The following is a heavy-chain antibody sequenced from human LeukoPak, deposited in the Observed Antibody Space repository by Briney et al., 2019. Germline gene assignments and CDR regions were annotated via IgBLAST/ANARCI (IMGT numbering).Heavy chain of an antibody. D-gene: IGHD4-23*01. CDR3: AIGGNLFDY. CDR2: IYYSGST. J-gene: IGHJ4*02. CDR1: GGSISSSSYY. Sequence: SETLSLTCTVSGGSISSSSYYWGWIRQPPGKGLEWIGSIYYSGSTYYNPSLKSRVTISVDTSKNQFSLKLSSVTAADTAVYYCAIGGNLFDYWGQGTLVTVSS. V-gene: IGHV4-39*07.